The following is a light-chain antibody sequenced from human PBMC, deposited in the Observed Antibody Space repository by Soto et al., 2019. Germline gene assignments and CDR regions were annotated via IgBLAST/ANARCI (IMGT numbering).Light chain of an antibody. Sequence: QSALTQPASVSGSPGQSITISCTGTSSDFGTYNSVSWYQQHPGKAPKVMIYDVSNRPSGVSNRFSGSKSGNTASLTISGLQAEDEADYYCSSYTIRGNYVFGTGTKVTVL. CDR3: SSYTIRGNYV. CDR1: SSDFGTYNS. CDR2: DVS. V-gene: IGLV2-14*01. J-gene: IGLJ1*01.